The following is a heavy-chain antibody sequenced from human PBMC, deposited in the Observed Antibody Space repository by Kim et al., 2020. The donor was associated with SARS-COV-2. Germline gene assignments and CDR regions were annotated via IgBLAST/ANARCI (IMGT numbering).Heavy chain of an antibody. Sequence: ASVKVSCKASGYTFTNFDINWVRQATGQGLEWMGWMTPKSGKKGYAQKFQGRVTMTRDTSIGTAYMELSSLKSEDTAVYYCVRAETGFAEGGPVDYFDSWGQGTLFTVSS. D-gene: IGHD2-15*01. V-gene: IGHV1-8*01. CDR2: MTPKSGKK. J-gene: IGHJ4*02. CDR3: VRAETGFAEGGPVDYFDS. CDR1: GYTFTNFD.